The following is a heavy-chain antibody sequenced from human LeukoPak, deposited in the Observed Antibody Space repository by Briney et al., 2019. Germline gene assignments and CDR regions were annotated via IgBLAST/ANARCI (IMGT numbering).Heavy chain of an antibody. CDR1: GGSISSSSYY. V-gene: IGHV4-39*01. D-gene: IGHD3-10*01. Sequence: SETLSLTCTVSGGSISSSSYYWGWIRQPPGTGLEWIGEINHSGSTNYNPSLKSRVTISVDTSKNQFSLKLSSVTAADTAVYYCARQTRKWAGSYFSGYAFDIWGQGTMVTVSS. CDR3: ARQTRKWAGSYFSGYAFDI. CDR2: INHSGST. J-gene: IGHJ3*02.